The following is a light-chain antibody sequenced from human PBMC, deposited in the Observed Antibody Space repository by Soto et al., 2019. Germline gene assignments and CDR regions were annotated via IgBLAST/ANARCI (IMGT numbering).Light chain of an antibody. CDR2: AAS. CDR3: QQLNTYPLT. Sequence: DIQLTQSPSFLSASVGDRVTITCRAGQGISSYLAWYQQKPGKAPKLLIYAASTLQSGVPSRFSGSRSGTEFTLTISSLQPEDFATYYCQQLNTYPLTFGGGTKVEIK. V-gene: IGKV1-9*01. CDR1: QGISSY. J-gene: IGKJ4*01.